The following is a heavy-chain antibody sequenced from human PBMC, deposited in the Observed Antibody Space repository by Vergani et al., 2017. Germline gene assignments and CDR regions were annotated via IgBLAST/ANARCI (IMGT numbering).Heavy chain of an antibody. CDR1: GDSIISRSYY. CDR3: ARGKCYSYSTSHFRGRYIDV. J-gene: IGHJ2*01. CDR2: IYNSGNG. Sequence: QMQLQESGPGLVKASETLSLTCTVSGDSIISRSYYWGWIRQPPGKGLEWIGSIYNSGNGAPSSSLKSRVTISADTSKNQFSLRLTSVTAADTAVYYCARGKCYSYSTSHFRGRYIDVWGRGTLVTVPS. D-gene: IGHD4-11*01. V-gene: IGHV4-39*01.